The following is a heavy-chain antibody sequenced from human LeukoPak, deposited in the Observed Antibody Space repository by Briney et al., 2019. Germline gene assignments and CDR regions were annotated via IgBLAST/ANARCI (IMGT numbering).Heavy chain of an antibody. Sequence: SETLSLTCTVSGGSISSVTYSWGWIRQPPGKGLEWIGSTYYSGSTYYNPSPKSRVSISVDTSKNQLSLHLSSVTAADTAVYYCARRHSGSYYGKHWFDPWGQGTLVTVSS. CDR1: GGSISSVTYS. V-gene: IGHV4-39*01. CDR2: TYYSGST. CDR3: ARRHSGSYYGKHWFDP. D-gene: IGHD1-26*01. J-gene: IGHJ5*02.